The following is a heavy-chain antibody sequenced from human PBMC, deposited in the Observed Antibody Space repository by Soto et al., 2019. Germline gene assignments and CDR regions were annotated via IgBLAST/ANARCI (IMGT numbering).Heavy chain of an antibody. CDR1: GYNFNTFD. J-gene: IGHJ4*02. V-gene: IGHV1-8*02. CDR3: AGGNFRY. Sequence: ASVKVSCKXSGYNFNTFDIYWVRQATGHGLEWMGWMNPNSGDTGYAQELRGRVTMTRNTSNTTAYMELTSLTSDDTGVYYCAGGNFRYWGQGTLVTVSS. CDR2: MNPNSGDT.